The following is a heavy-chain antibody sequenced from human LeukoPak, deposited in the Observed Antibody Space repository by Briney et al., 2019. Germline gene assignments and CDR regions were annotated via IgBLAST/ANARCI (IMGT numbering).Heavy chain of an antibody. CDR3: ARWLPFGGVIVKDYFDY. J-gene: IGHJ4*02. D-gene: IGHD3-16*02. CDR1: GGSISSYY. Sequence: SSETLSLTCTVSGGSISSYYWSWLRQPPGKGLEWIGYIYYSGSTNYNPSLKSRVTISVDTSKNQFSLKLSSVTAADTAVYYCARWLPFGGVIVKDYFDYWGQGTLVTVSS. CDR2: IYYSGST. V-gene: IGHV4-59*01.